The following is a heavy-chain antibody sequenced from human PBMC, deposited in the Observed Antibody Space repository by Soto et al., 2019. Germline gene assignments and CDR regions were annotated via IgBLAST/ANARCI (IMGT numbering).Heavy chain of an antibody. V-gene: IGHV3-23*01. CDR2: ISGSGGST. CDR1: GFTFSSYA. CDR3: ASRPKLWGYCSGGSCSNIDY. D-gene: IGHD2-15*01. J-gene: IGHJ4*02. Sequence: EVQLLESGGGLVQPGGSLRLYCAASGFTFSSYAMSWVRQAPGKGLEWVSAISGSGGSTYYADSVKGRFTISRDKSKNTLYLQMNSLRDEDTAVYYCASRPKLWGYCSGGSCSNIDYWGQGTLVTVSS.